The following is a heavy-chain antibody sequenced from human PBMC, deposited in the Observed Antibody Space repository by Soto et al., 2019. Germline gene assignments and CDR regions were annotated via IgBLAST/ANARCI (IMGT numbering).Heavy chain of an antibody. D-gene: IGHD6-13*01. CDR1: GGSISSYY. Sequence: PSETLSLTCTVSGGSISSYYWSWIRQPPGKGLEWIGYIYYSGSTNYNPSLKSRVTISVDTSKNQFSLKLSSVTAADTAVYYCARDHDRIAAAGTDRPDFDYWGQGTLVTVSS. CDR3: ARDHDRIAAAGTDRPDFDY. J-gene: IGHJ4*02. V-gene: IGHV4-59*12. CDR2: IYYSGST.